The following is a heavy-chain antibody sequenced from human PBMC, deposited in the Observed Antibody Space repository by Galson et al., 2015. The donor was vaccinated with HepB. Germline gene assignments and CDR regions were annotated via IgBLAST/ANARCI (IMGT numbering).Heavy chain of an antibody. CDR1: GFTFRSYG. CDR3: ARDGDTSGHYGIFDY. CDR2: LWYHGRDH. V-gene: IGHV3-33*01. Sequence: SLRLSCAASGFTFRSYGIHWVRQAPGKGLKWVSVLWYHGRDHYYAHSVTGRFTVSRDHSKNTVYLQMNSLRAEDTGLYFCARDGDTSGHYGIFDYWGQGALVTVSS. J-gene: IGHJ4*02. D-gene: IGHD3-22*01.